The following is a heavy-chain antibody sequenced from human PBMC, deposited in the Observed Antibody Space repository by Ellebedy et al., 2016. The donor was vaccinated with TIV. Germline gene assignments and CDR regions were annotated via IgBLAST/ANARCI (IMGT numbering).Heavy chain of an antibody. J-gene: IGHJ5*02. CDR3: ARALRGWFDP. CDR2: IYYSGST. CDR1: GDSISDGGYY. V-gene: IGHV4-31*02. Sequence: SQTLSLTCVVSGDSISDGGYYWSWLRQPPGKGLEWVGFIYYSGSTYYNPSLKSRVSMSLDTSKNHFSLKVNSISAADTAMYYCARALRGWFDPWGQGTLVTVSS.